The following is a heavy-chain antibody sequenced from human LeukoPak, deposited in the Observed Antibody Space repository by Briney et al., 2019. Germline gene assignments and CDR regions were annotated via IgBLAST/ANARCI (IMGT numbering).Heavy chain of an antibody. D-gene: IGHD3-10*01. J-gene: IGHJ4*02. Sequence: PGGSLRLSCAASGFTFSDYGIHWVRRAPGKGLEWVAVIWSDGSNKYYADSVKGRFTISRDNSGKTLYLQMNSLRVEDTAVYYCVRASGSFDYWGQGTLVTVSS. CDR2: IWSDGSNK. CDR3: VRASGSFDY. CDR1: GFTFSDYG. V-gene: IGHV3-33*01.